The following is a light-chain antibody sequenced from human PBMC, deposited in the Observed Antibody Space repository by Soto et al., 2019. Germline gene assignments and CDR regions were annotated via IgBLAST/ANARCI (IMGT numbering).Light chain of an antibody. J-gene: IGKJ1*01. CDR2: AAS. Sequence: DIQMTQSPFSLSASVGDRVTITCRASQSINNYLNWYQQESGRAPKLLIYAASSLQGKVPSRFSGSGSGTDFTLTISSLQPEDFATYYCQQSYSSPWTFGQGTKVEMK. V-gene: IGKV1-39*01. CDR3: QQSYSSPWT. CDR1: QSINNY.